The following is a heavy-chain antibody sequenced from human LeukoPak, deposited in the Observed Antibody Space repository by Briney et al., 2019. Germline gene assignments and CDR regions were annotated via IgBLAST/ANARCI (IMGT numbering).Heavy chain of an antibody. D-gene: IGHD2-2*02. Sequence: GGSLRLSCAASGLTFSSYWMSWVRQARGKGLEWVANIKQDGSEKYYVDSVKGRFTISRDNAKNSLYLKMNSLRPDDTAVYYCAREVYCSSTSCYTVYFQHWGQGTLVTVSS. V-gene: IGHV3-7*01. CDR3: AREVYCSSTSCYTVYFQH. CDR2: IKQDGSEK. CDR1: GLTFSSYW. J-gene: IGHJ1*01.